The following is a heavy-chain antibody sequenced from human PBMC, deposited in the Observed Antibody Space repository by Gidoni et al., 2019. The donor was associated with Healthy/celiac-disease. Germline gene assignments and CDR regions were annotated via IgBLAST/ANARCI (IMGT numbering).Heavy chain of an antibody. CDR1: GGSISSCY. J-gene: IGHJ4*02. Sequence: QVQLQESGPGLGKPSETLSLTCTVSGGSISSCYWIWIRQHPGKGLDWIGYIYYSGSTNNNPSLKSQVTISVDTSKNPFSLKLSAVTAADTAVYYCARDRESDGCFDYWGQGTLVTVSS. CDR3: ARDRESDGCFDY. V-gene: IGHV4-59*01. CDR2: IYYSGST.